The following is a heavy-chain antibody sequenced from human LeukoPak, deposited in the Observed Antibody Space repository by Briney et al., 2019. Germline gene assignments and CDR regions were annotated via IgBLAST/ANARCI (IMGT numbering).Heavy chain of an antibody. CDR3: ARGSVGATITAIDY. J-gene: IGHJ4*02. D-gene: IGHD1-26*01. CDR2: IYYSGST. Sequence: SETLSLTCTVSGGSISSSSYYWGWIRQPPGKGLEWIGSIYYSGSTYYNPSLKSRVTISVDTSKNQFSLKLSSVTAADTAVYYCARGSVGATITAIDYWGQGTLVTVSS. CDR1: GGSISSSSYY. V-gene: IGHV4-39*01.